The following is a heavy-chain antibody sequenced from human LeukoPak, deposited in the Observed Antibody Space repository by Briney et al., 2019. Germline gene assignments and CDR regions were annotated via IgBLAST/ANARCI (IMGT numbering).Heavy chain of an antibody. CDR1: GFTFSGYG. D-gene: IGHD2-21*02. CDR3: AKDGRDCGGDCYSGYFDY. V-gene: IGHV3-30*18. CDR2: ISYDGSNK. J-gene: IGHJ4*02. Sequence: GGSLRLSCAASGFTFSGYGMHWVRQAPGKGLEWVAVISYDGSNKYYADSVKGRFTISRDNSKNTLYLQMNSLRAEDTAVYYCAKDGRDCGGDCYSGYFDYWGQGTLVTVSS.